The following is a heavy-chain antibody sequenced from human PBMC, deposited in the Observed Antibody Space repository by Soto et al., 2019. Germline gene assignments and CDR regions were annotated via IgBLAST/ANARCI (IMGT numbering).Heavy chain of an antibody. CDR1: GYTFTSYY. J-gene: IGHJ4*02. CDR2: INPSGGST. Sequence: ASVKVSCKASGYTFTSYYMHWVRQAPGQGLEWMGIINPSGGSTSYAQKFQGRVTMTRDTSTSTVYMELSSLRSEDTAVYYCARDSYGSSGYYYGFPGYWGQGTLVTVSS. D-gene: IGHD3-22*01. CDR3: ARDSYGSSGYYYGFPGY. V-gene: IGHV1-46*01.